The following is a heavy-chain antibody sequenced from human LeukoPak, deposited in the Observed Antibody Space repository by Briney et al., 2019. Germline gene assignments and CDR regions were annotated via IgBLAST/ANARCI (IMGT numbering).Heavy chain of an antibody. CDR3: SRDINAGCDY. CDR2: TYFRSHWNT. Sequence: SQTLSLTCAISGHSLSSNTAAWNWIRQSPSRGLEWLGRTYFRSHWNTEYALSVKSRIPIHPDTSKNQFYLQQISVPPECTAIYSGSRDINAGCDYWGQGTLVTVSS. CDR1: GHSLSSNTAA. J-gene: IGHJ4*01. V-gene: IGHV6-1*01. D-gene: IGHD6-19*01.